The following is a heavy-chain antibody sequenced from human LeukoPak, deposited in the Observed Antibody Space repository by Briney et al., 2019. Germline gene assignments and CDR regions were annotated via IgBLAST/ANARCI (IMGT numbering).Heavy chain of an antibody. D-gene: IGHD4-17*01. CDR2: ITISSTYI. V-gene: IGHV3-21*01. CDR3: ARGGDYGSYYFDY. CDR1: GFTFSTYN. Sequence: AGGSLRLSCAASGFTFSTYNINWVRQTPGKGLEWVSSITISSTYICYADSVKGRFTISRDNAKNSLYLQMNSLRAEDTAVYYCARGGDYGSYYFDYWGQGTLVTVSS. J-gene: IGHJ4*02.